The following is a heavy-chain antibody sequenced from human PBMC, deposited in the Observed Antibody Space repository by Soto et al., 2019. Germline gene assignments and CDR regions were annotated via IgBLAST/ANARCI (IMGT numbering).Heavy chain of an antibody. CDR2: IYHSGST. CDR1: GGSISSSNW. V-gene: IGHV4-4*02. CDR3: ASSPSLDFWSGYTFDY. J-gene: IGHJ4*02. Sequence: NPSETLSLTCAVSGGSISSSNWWSWVRQPPGKGLEWIGEIYHSGSTNYNPSLKSRVTISVDKSKNQFSLKLSSVTAADTAVYYCASSPSLDFWSGYTFDYWGQGTLVTVSS. D-gene: IGHD3-3*01.